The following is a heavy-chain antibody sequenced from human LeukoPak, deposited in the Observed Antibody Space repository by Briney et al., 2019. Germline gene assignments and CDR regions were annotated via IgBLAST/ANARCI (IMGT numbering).Heavy chain of an antibody. Sequence: PSETLSLTCFVSGGSISTNSYYWGWVRQPPGKGLEWVSSISSSSYIYYADSVKGRFTISRDNAKNSLYLQMNSLRAEDTAVYYCARESSGSYGYWGQGTLVTVSS. CDR2: ISSSSYI. CDR1: GGSISTNSYY. V-gene: IGHV3-69-1*01. CDR3: ARESSGSYGY. J-gene: IGHJ4*02. D-gene: IGHD1-26*01.